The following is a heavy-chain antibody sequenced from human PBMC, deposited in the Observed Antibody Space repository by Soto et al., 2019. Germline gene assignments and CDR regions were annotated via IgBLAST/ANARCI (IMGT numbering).Heavy chain of an antibody. J-gene: IGHJ6*02. CDR2: INHSGST. D-gene: IGHD6-13*01. V-gene: IGHV4-34*01. CDR1: GGSFSGYY. Sequence: SETLSLTCAVYGGSFSGYYWSWIRQPPGKGLEWIGEINHSGSTNYNPSLKSRVTISVDTSKNQISLRLSSVTAADTAVYYCARVDIIADDRRMNSGMDGWGQGNRVTVSS. CDR3: ARVDIIADDRRMNSGMDG.